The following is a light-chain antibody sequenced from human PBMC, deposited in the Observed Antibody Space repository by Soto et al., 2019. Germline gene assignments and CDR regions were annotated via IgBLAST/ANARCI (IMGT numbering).Light chain of an antibody. CDR1: QNVNSF. Sequence: EIVLTQSPAALSLSPGERATLSCRASQNVNSFLAWYQQKPGLAPRLLIYDASNRATGIPARFSGSGSGTYFTLTISSLEPEDFAVYYCQQCSAWPQTFGQGTKLEIK. CDR2: DAS. J-gene: IGKJ2*01. V-gene: IGKV3-11*01. CDR3: QQCSAWPQT.